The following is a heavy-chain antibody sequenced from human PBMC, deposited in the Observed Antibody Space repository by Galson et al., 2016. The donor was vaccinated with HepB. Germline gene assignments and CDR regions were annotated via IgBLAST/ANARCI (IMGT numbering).Heavy chain of an antibody. Sequence: PALVKPTQTLTLTCTFSGFSLSTTGVGMGWIRQPPGKALEWLALIYWDDDKHYTPSLKSRLTITKDTSKNQVVLTLSNVSPVDTATYYCAPGAGYFDYWGQGTLVTVSS. V-gene: IGHV2-5*02. CDR1: GFSLSTTGVG. D-gene: IGHD6-19*01. CDR2: IYWDDDK. J-gene: IGHJ4*02. CDR3: APGAGYFDY.